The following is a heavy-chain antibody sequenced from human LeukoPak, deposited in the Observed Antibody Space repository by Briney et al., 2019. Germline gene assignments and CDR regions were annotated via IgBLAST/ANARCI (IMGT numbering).Heavy chain of an antibody. D-gene: IGHD1-26*01. J-gene: IGHJ4*02. CDR3: ARGEQNAVDY. CDR2: IYASGST. V-gene: IGHV4-4*07. Sequence: SETLSLTCTVSSGSISGSYYWYWIRQPAGKGLEWIGRIYASGSTNYDPSLKSRVTISVDKSNNQFSLMVTSVTAAGTAVYYCARGEQNAVDYWGQGILVTVSS. CDR1: SGSISGSYY.